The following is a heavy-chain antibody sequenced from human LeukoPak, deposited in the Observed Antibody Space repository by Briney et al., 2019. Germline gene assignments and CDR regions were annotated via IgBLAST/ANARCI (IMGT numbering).Heavy chain of an antibody. CDR1: GSRFTSYW. CDR2: IYPGDSDT. Sequence: GESLKISCKGSGSRFTSYWIGWVRQMPGKGLEWMGIIYPGDSDTRYSPSFQGQVTISADKSISTAYLQWSSLKASDTAMYYCARQLCSGGSCYDWFDPWGQGTLVTVSS. D-gene: IGHD2-15*01. J-gene: IGHJ5*02. V-gene: IGHV5-51*01. CDR3: ARQLCSGGSCYDWFDP.